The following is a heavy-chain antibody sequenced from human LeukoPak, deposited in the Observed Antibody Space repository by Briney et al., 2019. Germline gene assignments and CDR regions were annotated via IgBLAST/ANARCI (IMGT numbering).Heavy chain of an antibody. V-gene: IGHV3-21*01. Sequence: GGSLRLSCAASGFTFSSYSMNWVRQAPGKGLEWVSFISSSSNYRYYADSVKGRFTISRDNAKNSLYLQMASLRAEDTAVYYCARTSVAAAISPYYFDYWGQGTLVTVSS. CDR1: GFTFSSYS. CDR2: ISSSSNYR. CDR3: ARTSVAAAISPYYFDY. D-gene: IGHD2-2*02. J-gene: IGHJ4*02.